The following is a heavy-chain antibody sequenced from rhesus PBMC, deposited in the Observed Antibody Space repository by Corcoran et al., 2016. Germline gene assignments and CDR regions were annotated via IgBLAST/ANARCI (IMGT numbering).Heavy chain of an antibody. CDR2: IYGGCGIT. CDR3: ARTPGTRFDV. CDR1: GGSIISNY. D-gene: IGHD5-24*01. V-gene: IGHV4-147*01. Sequence: QVQLQESGPGLVKPSETLSLTSVVSGGSIISNYWNWIRQPPGKGRVWIGRIYGGCGITSYNPSRTSRVTISTDTSKNQFSLKLSSVTAAATAVYYCARTPGTRFDVWGPGVLVTVSS. J-gene: IGHJ5-1*01.